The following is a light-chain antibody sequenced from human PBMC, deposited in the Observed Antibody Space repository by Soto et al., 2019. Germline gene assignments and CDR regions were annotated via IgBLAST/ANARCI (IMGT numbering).Light chain of an antibody. V-gene: IGLV1-40*01. CDR3: QSYESSLSAVV. CDR1: SSNIGAGYD. CDR2: GNS. J-gene: IGLJ2*01. Sequence: QPVLTQPPSVSGAPGQRVTISCTGSSSNIGAGYDVHWYQQLPGTAPKLLIYGNSNRPSGVPDRFSGSKSGTSASLAITGLQAEDEADYYCQSYESSLSAVVFGGGTKLTVL.